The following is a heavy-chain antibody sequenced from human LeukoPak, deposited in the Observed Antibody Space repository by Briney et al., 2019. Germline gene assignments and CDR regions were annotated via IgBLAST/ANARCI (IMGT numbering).Heavy chain of an antibody. J-gene: IGHJ4*02. D-gene: IGHD3-10*01. V-gene: IGHV3-23*01. Sequence: GGSLRLSCAASGFTFSSYAMSWVRQAPGRGLEWVSAISGSGGSTYYADSVKGRFTISRDNAKNSLYLQMNSLRAEDTAVYYCARSGSELDYWGQGTLVTVSS. CDR1: GFTFSSYA. CDR2: ISGSGGST. CDR3: ARSGSELDY.